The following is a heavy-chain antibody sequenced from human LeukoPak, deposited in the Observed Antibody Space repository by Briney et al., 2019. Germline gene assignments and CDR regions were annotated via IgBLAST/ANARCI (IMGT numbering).Heavy chain of an antibody. CDR1: GFAFSTYG. CDR3: AKTHSTSWGISEY. J-gene: IGHJ4*02. D-gene: IGHD6-13*01. CDR2: IRSDGSIK. Sequence: GGSLRLSCAASGFAFSTYGMHWVRQAPGKGLEWVAFIRSDGSIKYYADSVKGRFTISRDNSKNTLYLQMNSLRPEDTAVYWCAKTHSTSWGISEYWGQGALVTVSS. V-gene: IGHV3-30*02.